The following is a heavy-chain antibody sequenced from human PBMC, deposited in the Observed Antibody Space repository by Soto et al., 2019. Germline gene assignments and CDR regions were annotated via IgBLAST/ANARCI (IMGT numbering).Heavy chain of an antibody. CDR3: AKYDSSGYYWVDY. CDR2: ISGSGGST. Sequence: GGCLRLSCAASGFTFSDHYMDWVRQAPGKGLEWVSAISGSGGSTYYADSVKGRFTISRDNSKNTLYLQMNSLRAEDTAVYYCAKYDSSGYYWVDYWGQGTLVTVSS. J-gene: IGHJ4*02. CDR1: GFTFSDHY. V-gene: IGHV3-23*01. D-gene: IGHD3-22*01.